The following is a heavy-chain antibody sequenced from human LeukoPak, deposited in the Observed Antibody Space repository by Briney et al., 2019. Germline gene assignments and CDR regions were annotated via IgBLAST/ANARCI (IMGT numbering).Heavy chain of an antibody. CDR1: GITFSSYS. J-gene: IGHJ4*02. CDR3: ASGGAISFDY. V-gene: IGHV3-48*01. Sequence: GGSLRLSCEASGITFSSYSINWVRQAPGRGLEWVSSDSVKGRFTISRDNAKNSMYLQMNSLRAEDTAVYYCASGGAISFDYWGQGTLVTVSS. D-gene: IGHD3-10*01.